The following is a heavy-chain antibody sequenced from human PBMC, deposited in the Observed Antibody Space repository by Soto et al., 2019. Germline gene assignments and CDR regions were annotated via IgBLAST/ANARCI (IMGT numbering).Heavy chain of an antibody. V-gene: IGHV3-7*04. D-gene: IGHD3-10*02. J-gene: IGHJ4*02. CDR3: ARYVPAFDY. CDR1: GFTFSSYW. Sequence: EVQLVESGGDLVQPGGSLRLSCGTSGFTFSSYWLSWVHQAPGRGLEWVATIKEDGTQKYYVDSVKGRFTISRDNAKKLMYLQMNSLRAEDTAVYYCARYVPAFDYWGQGTLVTVSS. CDR2: IKEDGTQK.